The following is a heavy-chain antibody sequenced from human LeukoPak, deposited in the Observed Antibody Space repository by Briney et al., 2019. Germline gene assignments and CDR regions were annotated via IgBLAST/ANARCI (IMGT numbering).Heavy chain of an antibody. CDR2: IYYSGST. D-gene: IGHD5-18*01. V-gene: IGHV4-59*08. J-gene: IGHJ4*02. CDR1: GGSISSYY. Sequence: SETLSLTCTVSGGSISSYYWSWLRQPPGEGLEWIGYIYYSGSTNYNPSLKSRVTISVDTSKNQFSLKLSSVTAADTAVYYCARHEYSYGNFDHWGQGTLVTVSS. CDR3: ARHEYSYGNFDH.